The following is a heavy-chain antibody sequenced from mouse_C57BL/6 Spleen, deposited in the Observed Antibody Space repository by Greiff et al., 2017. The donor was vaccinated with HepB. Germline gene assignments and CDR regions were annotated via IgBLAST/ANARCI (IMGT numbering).Heavy chain of an antibody. CDR3: ARWGIGYYPYFDY. D-gene: IGHD2-3*01. J-gene: IGHJ2*01. V-gene: IGHV1-7*01. Sequence: QVHVKQSGAELAKPGASVKLSCKASGYTFTSYWMHWVKQRPGQGLEWIGYINPSSGYTKYNQKFKDKATLTADKSSSTAYMQLSSLTYEDSAVYYCARWGIGYYPYFDYWGQGTTLTVSS. CDR2: INPSSGYT. CDR1: GYTFTSYW.